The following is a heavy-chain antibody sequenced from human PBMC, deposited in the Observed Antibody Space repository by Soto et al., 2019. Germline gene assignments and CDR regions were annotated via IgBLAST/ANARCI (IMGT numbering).Heavy chain of an antibody. CDR1: GYTLTELS. CDR3: ATVAKHDYGLFDY. V-gene: IGHV1-24*01. CDR2: FDPEDGET. J-gene: IGHJ4*02. Sequence: GASVKVSCKVSGYTLTELSMHWVRQAPGKGLEWMGGFDPEDGETIYAQKFQGRVIMTEDTSTDTAYMELSSLRSEDTAVYYCATVAKHDYGLFDYWGQGTLVTVSS. D-gene: IGHD4-17*01.